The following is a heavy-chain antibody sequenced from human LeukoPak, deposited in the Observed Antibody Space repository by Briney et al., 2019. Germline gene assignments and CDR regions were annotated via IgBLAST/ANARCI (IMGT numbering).Heavy chain of an antibody. Sequence: GGSLRLSCVASGFTFTDYAMTWVRQPPGRRLEWVSTITTTVGDTHYADSVKGRFTVSRDDSKNTLHLQMNSLRAEDTAVYYCAKSAYYDSSGFYREYYFDYWGQGTLVTVSS. D-gene: IGHD3-22*01. J-gene: IGHJ4*02. CDR3: AKSAYYDSSGFYREYYFDY. CDR2: ITTTVGDT. CDR1: GFTFTDYA. V-gene: IGHV3-23*01.